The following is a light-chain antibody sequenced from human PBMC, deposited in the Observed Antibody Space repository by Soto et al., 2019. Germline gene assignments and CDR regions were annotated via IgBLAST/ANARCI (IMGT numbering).Light chain of an antibody. Sequence: NFMLTQPHSVSGSPGKTVIVSCTRSSGSISSNSVHWYQQRPGSAPITVIHEDNQRPSGVPDRFSGSIDSSSNSASLTISGLKTEDEADYYCLSYDSTSGVFGGGTKLTVL. CDR2: EDN. J-gene: IGLJ3*02. CDR3: LSYDSTSGV. V-gene: IGLV6-57*04. CDR1: SGSISSNS.